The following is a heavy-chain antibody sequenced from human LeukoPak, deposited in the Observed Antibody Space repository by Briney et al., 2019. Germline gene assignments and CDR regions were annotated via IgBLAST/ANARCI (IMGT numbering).Heavy chain of an antibody. CDR1: GFTFSNYS. V-gene: IGHV3-21*01. J-gene: IGHJ6*03. CDR2: IGTTGSYI. CDR3: AREYYMDV. Sequence: GGSLRLSCAASGFTFSNYSMNWVRQAPGKGLEWGSSIGTTGSYIFYADSVKGRFTISRDHAKNTLYLQMNSLRAEDTAVYYCAREYYMDVWGKGTTVTVSS.